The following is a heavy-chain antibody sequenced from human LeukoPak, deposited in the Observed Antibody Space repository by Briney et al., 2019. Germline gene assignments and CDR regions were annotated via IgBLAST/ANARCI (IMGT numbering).Heavy chain of an antibody. D-gene: IGHD2-21*02. J-gene: IGHJ5*02. CDR2: ISAYNGNT. CDR1: GYTFTSYG. V-gene: IGHV1-18*01. CDR3: ARVDTYCGGDCYPNWFDP. Sequence: GASVKASCKASGYTFTSYGISWVRQAPGQGLEWMGWISAYNGNTNYAQKLQGRVTMTTDTSTSTAYMELRSLRSDDTAVYYCARVDTYCGGDCYPNWFDPWGQGTLVTVSS.